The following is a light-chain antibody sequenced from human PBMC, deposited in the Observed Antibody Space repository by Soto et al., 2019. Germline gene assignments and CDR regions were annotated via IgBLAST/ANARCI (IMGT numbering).Light chain of an antibody. J-gene: IGKJ1*01. CDR2: GAS. CDR1: QSLGSNY. Sequence: EIVLTQSPGTLSLSPGERATLSCRASQSLGSNYLAWYQQKPGQAPRLLIYGASSRATGIPDRFSGSGSGTDFTLTISRLEPEDSAVYYCQHYGSSSWTFGQGTKVDI. V-gene: IGKV3-20*01. CDR3: QHYGSSSWT.